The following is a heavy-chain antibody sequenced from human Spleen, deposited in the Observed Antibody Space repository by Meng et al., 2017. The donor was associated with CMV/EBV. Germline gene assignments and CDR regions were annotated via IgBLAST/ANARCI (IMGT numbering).Heavy chain of an antibody. J-gene: IGHJ4*02. CDR3: TRRPLGSTRPFDY. CDR1: GYIFTGYY. CDR2: INPKSGRT. Sequence: ASVKVSCKASGYIFTGYYIHWVRQAPGQGLEWMGWINPKSGRTKFAQKFQGRVSMTTDTSITTVYMELSSLRSDDTAFYYCTRRPLGSTRPFDYWGQGTLVTVSS. D-gene: IGHD1-26*01. V-gene: IGHV1-2*02.